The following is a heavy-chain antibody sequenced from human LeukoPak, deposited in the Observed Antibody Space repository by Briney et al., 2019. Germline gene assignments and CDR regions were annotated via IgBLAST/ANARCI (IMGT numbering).Heavy chain of an antibody. CDR1: GYTFTSYG. J-gene: IGHJ4*02. D-gene: IGHD3-16*01. Sequence: GASVKVSCKASGYTFTSYGIVWVQQAPGQGLEWMGWISAYNGNTIYAQKLQGRVTMTTDTSTTTAYMELRSLRSDDTAVYYCARDMITFTGGLDDNFDYWGQGTLVTVSS. V-gene: IGHV1-18*01. CDR2: ISAYNGNT. CDR3: ARDMITFTGGLDDNFDY.